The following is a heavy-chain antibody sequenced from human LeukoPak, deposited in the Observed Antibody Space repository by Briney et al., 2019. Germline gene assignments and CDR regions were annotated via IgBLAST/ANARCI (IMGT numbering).Heavy chain of an antibody. V-gene: IGHV3-7*01. D-gene: IGHD6-19*01. J-gene: IGHJ2*01. CDR1: GFTFSSYW. CDR3: AREIFPGIAVARWSYFDL. Sequence: GGSLRLSCAASGFTFSSYWMSWVRQAPGKGLEWVANIKQDGSKKYYVDSVKGRFTISRDNAKNSLYLQMNSLRAEDTAVYYCAREIFPGIAVARWSYFDLWGRGTLVTVSS. CDR2: IKQDGSKK.